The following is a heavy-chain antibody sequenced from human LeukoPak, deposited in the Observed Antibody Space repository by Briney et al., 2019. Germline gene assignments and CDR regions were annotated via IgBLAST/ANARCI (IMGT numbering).Heavy chain of an antibody. V-gene: IGHV3-30*02. CDR3: AKRSGGDYDYFDY. CDR1: GFTFSSYG. Sequence: GGSLRLSCGASGFTFSSYGMHWVRQAPGKGLEWVAFIRYDGSNKYYADSVKGRFTISRDNSKNTLYLQMNSLRAEDTAVYYCAKRSGGDYDYFDYWGQGTLVTVSS. D-gene: IGHD4-17*01. J-gene: IGHJ4*02. CDR2: IRYDGSNK.